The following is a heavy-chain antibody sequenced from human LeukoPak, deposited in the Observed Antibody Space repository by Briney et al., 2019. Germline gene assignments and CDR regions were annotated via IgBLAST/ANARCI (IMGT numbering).Heavy chain of an antibody. J-gene: IGHJ4*02. CDR1: GYTLSKYA. CDR2: ISYDGSNE. Sequence: GRSLRLSCAVSGYTLSKYAMHWVRQAPGKGLAWVAVISYDGSNEYYADSVKGRFTISRDNSKNTVYLQMNSLRAEDTAVYYCVGGYYYDSSGYLSLGYWGQGTLVTVSS. D-gene: IGHD3-22*01. CDR3: VGGYYYDSSGYLSLGY. V-gene: IGHV3-30*03.